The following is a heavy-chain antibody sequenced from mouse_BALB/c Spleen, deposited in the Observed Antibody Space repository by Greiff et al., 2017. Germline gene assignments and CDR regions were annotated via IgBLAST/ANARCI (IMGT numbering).Heavy chain of an antibody. CDR2: IWSGGST. D-gene: IGHD2-1*01. V-gene: IGHV2-2*02. J-gene: IGHJ3*01. CDR3: ASPYGNYVWFAY. Sequence: VKLVESGPGLVQPSQSLSITCTVSGFSLTSYGVHWVRQSPGKGLEWLGVIWSGGSTDYNAAFISRLSISKDNSKSQVFFKMNSLQANDTAIYYCASPYGNYVWFAYWGQGTLVTVSA. CDR1: GFSLTSYG.